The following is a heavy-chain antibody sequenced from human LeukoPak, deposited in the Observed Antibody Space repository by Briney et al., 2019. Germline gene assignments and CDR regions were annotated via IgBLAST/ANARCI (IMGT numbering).Heavy chain of an antibody. D-gene: IGHD4-17*01. CDR2: ISGSGGTT. CDR1: GFTFSSYA. Sequence: GGSLRLSCAASGFTFSSYAMSWVRQAPGKGLEWVSGISGSGGTTYYADSVQGRFTISRDNSKNTLYLQMNSLRAEDTAVYYCAKVAPGLRRRLFDYWGQGTLVTVSS. J-gene: IGHJ4*02. V-gene: IGHV3-23*01. CDR3: AKVAPGLRRRLFDY.